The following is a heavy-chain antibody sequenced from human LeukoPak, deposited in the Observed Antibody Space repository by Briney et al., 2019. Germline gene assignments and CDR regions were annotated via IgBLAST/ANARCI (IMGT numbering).Heavy chain of an antibody. CDR2: IRYDGSNK. D-gene: IGHD3-16*01. CDR1: GFTFSSYG. Sequence: GGSLRLSCAASGFTFSSYGMHWVRQAPGKGLEWVAFIRYDGSNKYYADSVKGRFTISRDNSKNTLYLQMNSLRAEDTAVYYCARANMITFPGTFGYWGQGTLVTVSS. J-gene: IGHJ4*02. V-gene: IGHV3-30*02. CDR3: ARANMITFPGTFGY.